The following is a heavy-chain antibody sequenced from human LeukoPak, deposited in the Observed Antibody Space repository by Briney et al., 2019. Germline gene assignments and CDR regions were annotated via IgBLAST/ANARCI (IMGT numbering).Heavy chain of an antibody. J-gene: IGHJ5*02. Sequence: GGSLRLSCAASGFTFSSYGMHWVRQAPGKGLEWVAFIRYDGSNKYYADSVKGRFTISRGNSKNTLYLQMNSLRAEDTAVYYCAKGRYSYGARWFDPWGQGTLVTVSS. CDR1: GFTFSSYG. CDR2: IRYDGSNK. CDR3: AKGRYSYGARWFDP. D-gene: IGHD5-18*01. V-gene: IGHV3-30*02.